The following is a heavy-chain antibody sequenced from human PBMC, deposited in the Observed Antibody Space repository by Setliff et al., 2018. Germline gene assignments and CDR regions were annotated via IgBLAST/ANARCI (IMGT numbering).Heavy chain of an antibody. CDR3: ANAAVNSGARAEYFDN. CDR2: IYYSGST. J-gene: IGHJ4*02. D-gene: IGHD1-26*01. V-gene: IGHV4-31*03. CDR1: GGSISSGGYY. Sequence: SETLSLTCTVSGGSISSGGYYWSWIRPHPGKGLEWIGYIYYSGSTYYTPSLKSRVTISVDTSKNQFSLKLTSVTAADAAVSSCANAAVNSGARAEYFDNWGRGTLVTVSS.